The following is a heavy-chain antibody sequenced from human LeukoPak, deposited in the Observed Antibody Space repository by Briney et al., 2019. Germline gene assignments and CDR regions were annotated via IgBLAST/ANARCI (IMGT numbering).Heavy chain of an antibody. Sequence: GGSLRLSCAASGFTFSSYAMSWVRQAPGKGLEWVSAISGSGGSTYYADSVKGRFTISRDNSKNTLYLQMNSLRAEDTAVYYCAKGPITMVRGVITPFDYWDQGTLVTVSS. D-gene: IGHD3-10*01. J-gene: IGHJ4*02. CDR2: ISGSGGST. CDR1: GFTFSSYA. CDR3: AKGPITMVRGVITPFDY. V-gene: IGHV3-23*01.